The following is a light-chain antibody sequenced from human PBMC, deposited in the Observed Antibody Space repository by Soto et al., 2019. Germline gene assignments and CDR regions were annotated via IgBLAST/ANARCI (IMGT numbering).Light chain of an antibody. J-gene: IGKJ4*01. V-gene: IGKV3-11*01. CDR1: QSISSH. CDR2: DAS. CDR3: QQRVNWPLT. Sequence: EIVLTQSPATQSLSPGERATLSCRASQSISSHLAWYQQKPGQAPRLVMYDASNRATGIPARFSGSGSGTDFTLTISSLEPEDFAVYYCQQRVNWPLTFGGGTKVEIK.